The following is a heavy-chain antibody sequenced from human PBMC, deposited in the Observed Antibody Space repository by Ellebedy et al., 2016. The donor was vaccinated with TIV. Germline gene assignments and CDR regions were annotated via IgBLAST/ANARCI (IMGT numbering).Heavy chain of an antibody. V-gene: IGHV3-23*01. CDR3: ARDPVGVGPAFDV. J-gene: IGHJ3*01. CDR1: GFTFSSYA. CDR2: ISGSGGNT. Sequence: GESLKISCTASGFTFSSYAMSWVRQAPGKGLEWVSSISGSGGNTYYADSVKGRFTISRDNSKNTLYLQMNSLRAEDTAIYYCARDPVGVGPAFDVWGQGTMVTVSS. D-gene: IGHD4-23*01.